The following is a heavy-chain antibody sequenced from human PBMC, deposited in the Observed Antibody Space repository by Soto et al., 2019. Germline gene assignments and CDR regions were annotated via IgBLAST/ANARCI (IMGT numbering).Heavy chain of an antibody. V-gene: IGHV3-15*01. CDR1: GFTFSKAW. CDR3: TTDYDNSGYYFPDAFGI. D-gene: IGHD3-22*01. Sequence: GSLRLSCVASGFTFSKAWMSWVRQAPGRGLEWVGRIKSRSDGGRTDYPTPTKGSFTISRDDSKNTLYLQMNSLKTEDTAMYYCTTDYDNSGYYFPDAFGIWGQGTMVTVSS. J-gene: IGHJ3*02. CDR2: IKSRSDGGRT.